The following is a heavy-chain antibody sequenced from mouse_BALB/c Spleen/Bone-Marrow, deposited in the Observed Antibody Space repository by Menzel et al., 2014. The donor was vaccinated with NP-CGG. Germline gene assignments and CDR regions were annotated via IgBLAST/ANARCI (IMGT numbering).Heavy chain of an antibody. J-gene: IGHJ4*01. D-gene: IGHD2-4*01. CDR3: ARGGTMISTDAMDC. Sequence: LVKTGASVKISCKASGYSFTGYYMHWVKQSHGKSLEWIGYISCYNGATRYNQKFKGKATFTVDTSSSTAHMQFNSLTSEDSAVCFCARGGTMISTDAMDCWGQGTSVTVSS. V-gene: IGHV1S34*01. CDR1: GYSFTGYY. CDR2: ISCYNGAT.